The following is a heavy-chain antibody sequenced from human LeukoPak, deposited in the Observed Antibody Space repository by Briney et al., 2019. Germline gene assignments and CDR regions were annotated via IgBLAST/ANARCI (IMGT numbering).Heavy chain of an antibody. J-gene: IGHJ6*03. Sequence: GGSLRLSCAASGFTFSGYGMHWVRQAPGKGLEWVAFIRYDGSNKYYTDSVKGRFTISRDNSKSTLYLQMNGLRAEDTAVYYCAKVGDMVRGVGYYMDVWGKGTTVTVSS. V-gene: IGHV3-30*02. CDR3: AKVGDMVRGVGYYMDV. CDR2: IRYDGSNK. CDR1: GFTFSGYG. D-gene: IGHD3-10*01.